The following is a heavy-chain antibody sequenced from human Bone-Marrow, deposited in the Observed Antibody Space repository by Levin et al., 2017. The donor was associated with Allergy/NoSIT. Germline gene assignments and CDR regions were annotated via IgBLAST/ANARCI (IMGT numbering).Heavy chain of an antibody. V-gene: IGHV4-4*02. J-gene: IGHJ4*02. D-gene: IGHD5-12*01. CDR3: ASLVATLFYFDC. Sequence: KPSETLSLTCAVSGGSISTTNWWSWVRQSPGKGLEWIGEIFHTGYTNYNPSLKSRVTISLDKSKNQFSLKLTSVTAADTAVYYCASLVATLFYFDCWGQGTLVTVSS. CDR2: IFHTGYT. CDR1: GGSISTTNW.